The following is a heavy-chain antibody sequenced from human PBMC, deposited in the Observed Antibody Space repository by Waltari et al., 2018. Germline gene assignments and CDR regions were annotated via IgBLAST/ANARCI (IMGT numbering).Heavy chain of an antibody. CDR3: ARVQYSSGWYDFDY. Sequence: QVQLVQSGAEVKKPGASVKVSCKASGYTFTSYDINWVRQATGQGLEWMGWMNPNSGNTGYAQKFQGRVTMTRNTSISTAYMELSSLRSEDTAVYYCARVQYSSGWYDFDYWGQGTLVTVSS. CDR2: MNPNSGNT. V-gene: IGHV1-8*01. D-gene: IGHD6-19*01. J-gene: IGHJ4*02. CDR1: GYTFTSYD.